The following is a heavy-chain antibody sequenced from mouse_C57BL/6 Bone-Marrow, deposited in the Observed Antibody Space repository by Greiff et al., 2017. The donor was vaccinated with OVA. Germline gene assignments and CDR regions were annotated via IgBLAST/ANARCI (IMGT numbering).Heavy chain of an antibody. V-gene: IGHV1-50*01. CDR2: IDPSDSYT. CDR1: GYTFTSYW. J-gene: IGHJ1*03. Sequence: QVKLQQPGAELVKPGASVKLSCKASGYTFTSYWMQWVKQRPGQGLEWIGEIDPSDSYTNYNQKFKGKATLTVDTSSSTAYLQLSSLTSEDSAVYYCARRGWDWYFDVWGTGTTVTVSS. D-gene: IGHD1-1*02. CDR3: ARRGWDWYFDV.